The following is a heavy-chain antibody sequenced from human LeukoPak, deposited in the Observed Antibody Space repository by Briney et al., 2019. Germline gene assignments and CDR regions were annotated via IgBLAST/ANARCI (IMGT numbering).Heavy chain of an antibody. CDR2: IYHSGST. D-gene: IGHD5-18*01. CDR3: ARDGYSYGHEYYMDV. CDR1: GGSISSYH. V-gene: IGHV4-59*01. Sequence: SETLSLTCTVSGGSISSYHWSWIRQPPGKGLEWIGYIYHSGSTNYNPSLKSRVTISLDTSKKHFSLKLSSVTAADTAVYYCARDGYSYGHEYYMDVWGKGTTVTISS. J-gene: IGHJ6*04.